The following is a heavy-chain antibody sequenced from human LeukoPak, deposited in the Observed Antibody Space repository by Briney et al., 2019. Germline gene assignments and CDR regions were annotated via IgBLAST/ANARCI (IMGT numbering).Heavy chain of an antibody. Sequence: SETLSLTCTVSGGSISSGGYYWSWIRQHPGKVLEWIVYIYYSGTTYYNPSLKRLATISVDTSKNQFFLKLSSVTAADTDVHYCARAADILTGFEFGFYFCYWGQGNLVTVSS. CDR2: IYYSGTT. J-gene: IGHJ4*02. CDR1: GGSISSGGYY. D-gene: IGHD3-9*01. V-gene: IGHV4-31*01. CDR3: ARAADILTGFEFGFYFCY.